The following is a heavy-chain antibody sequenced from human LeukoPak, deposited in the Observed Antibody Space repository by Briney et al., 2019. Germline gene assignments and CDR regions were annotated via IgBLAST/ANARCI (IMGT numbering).Heavy chain of an antibody. CDR1: GYTLTELS. J-gene: IGHJ4*02. CDR2: INPHSGGT. D-gene: IGHD3-9*01. CDR3: ARQYYDILTDYSLFDY. Sequence: ASVKVSCKVSGYTLTELSMHWVRQAPGQGLEWMGWINPHSGGTNYAQKFQGRVTMTRDTSITTAYMDLSRLRSDDTAVYYCARQYYDILTDYSLFDYWGQGTLVTVSS. V-gene: IGHV1-2*02.